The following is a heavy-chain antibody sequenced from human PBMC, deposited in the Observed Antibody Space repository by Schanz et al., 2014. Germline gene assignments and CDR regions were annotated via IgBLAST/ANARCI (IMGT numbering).Heavy chain of an antibody. Sequence: EVQLVESGGGLVKPGGFLRLSCAASGFTFSDAWMSWVRQAPGKGLEWVSSINTGGDSTYYADSVKGRFTISRDNSRDTVYLQMNSLRADDTAMYYCARWFLIRGVILDSWGQGTLVTVSS. D-gene: IGHD3-10*01. CDR2: INTGGDST. CDR3: ARWFLIRGVILDS. CDR1: GFTFSDAW. J-gene: IGHJ4*02. V-gene: IGHV3-23*04.